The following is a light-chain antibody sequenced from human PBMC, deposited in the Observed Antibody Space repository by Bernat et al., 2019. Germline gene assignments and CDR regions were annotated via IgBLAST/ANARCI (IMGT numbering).Light chain of an antibody. Sequence: DIQLTQSPSFLSASVGDRVTITCRASQVIGTYLAWYHQKPGKAPHLLIYGASTLYSGVPSRFSGSGSGTDFTLTISSLQPEDLATYYCQQYDRYPLTFGGGTKVEVK. CDR2: GAS. CDR1: QVIGTY. V-gene: IGKV1-9*01. J-gene: IGKJ4*01. CDR3: QQYDRYPLT.